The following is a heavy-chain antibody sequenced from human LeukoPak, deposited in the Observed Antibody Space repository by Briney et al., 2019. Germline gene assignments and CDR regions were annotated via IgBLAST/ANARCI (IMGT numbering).Heavy chain of an antibody. CDR1: GFTFSSYA. J-gene: IGHJ6*04. CDR2: ISSSGSTI. V-gene: IGHV3-48*03. CDR3: AELGITMIGGV. D-gene: IGHD3-10*02. Sequence: GGSLRLSCAASGFTFSSYAMSWVRQAPGKGLEWVSYISSSGSTIYYADSVEGRFTISRDNAKNSLYLQMNSLRAEDTAVYYCAELGITMIGGVWGKGTTVTISS.